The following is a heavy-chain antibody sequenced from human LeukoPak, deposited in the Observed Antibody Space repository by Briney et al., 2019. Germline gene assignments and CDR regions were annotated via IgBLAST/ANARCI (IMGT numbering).Heavy chain of an antibody. CDR3: AKDYSSGYYFGSPRYFDY. Sequence: GGSLRLSCAASGFTFSSYAMSWVRQAPGKGLEWVSAISGSGGSTYYADSVKGRFTISRDNSKNTLYLQMNSLRAEDTAVYYCAKDYSSGYYFGSPRYFDYWGQGTLVTVSS. V-gene: IGHV3-23*01. CDR2: ISGSGGST. D-gene: IGHD3-22*01. CDR1: GFTFSSYA. J-gene: IGHJ4*02.